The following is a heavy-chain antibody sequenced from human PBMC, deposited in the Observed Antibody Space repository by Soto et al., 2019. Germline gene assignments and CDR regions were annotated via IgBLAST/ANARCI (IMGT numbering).Heavy chain of an antibody. CDR3: AREEPSGYSSSWYLPYYYYGMDV. CDR2: INSDGSST. V-gene: IGHV3-74*01. CDR1: GFTFSSYW. Sequence: GGSLRLSCAASGFTFSSYWMHWVRQAPGKGLVWVSRINSDGSSTSYADSVKGRFTISRDNAKNTLYLQMNSLRAEDTAVYYCAREEPSGYSSSWYLPYYYYGMDVWGQGTTVTVSS. D-gene: IGHD6-13*01. J-gene: IGHJ6*02.